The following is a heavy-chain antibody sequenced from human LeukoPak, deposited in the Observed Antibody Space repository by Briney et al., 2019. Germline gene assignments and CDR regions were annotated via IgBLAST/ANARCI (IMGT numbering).Heavy chain of an antibody. CDR1: GFTFSSYS. J-gene: IGHJ4*02. CDR2: ISSSSSYI. V-gene: IGHV3-21*01. D-gene: IGHD1-26*01. Sequence: GGSRRLSCAASGFTFSSYSMNWVRQAPGKGLEWVSSISSSSSYIYYADSVKGRFTISRDNAKNSLYLQMNSLRAEDTAVYYCARDEWGQAFDYWGQGTLVTVSS. CDR3: ARDEWGQAFDY.